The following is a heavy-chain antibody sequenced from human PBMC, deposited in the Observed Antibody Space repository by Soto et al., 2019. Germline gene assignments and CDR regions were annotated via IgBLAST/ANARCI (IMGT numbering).Heavy chain of an antibody. Sequence: QVQLVESGGGVVQPGRSLRLSCAASGFTFSSYAMHWVRQAPGKGLEWVAVISYDGSNKYYADSVKGRFTISIDNSKNALYLQMNSLRAEDTAVYYCAGVVGESGGYYYEFGAFDILGQGTMVTVSS. D-gene: IGHD3-22*01. CDR3: AGVVGESGGYYYEFGAFDI. J-gene: IGHJ3*02. CDR2: ISYDGSNK. CDR1: GFTFSSYA. V-gene: IGHV3-30-3*01.